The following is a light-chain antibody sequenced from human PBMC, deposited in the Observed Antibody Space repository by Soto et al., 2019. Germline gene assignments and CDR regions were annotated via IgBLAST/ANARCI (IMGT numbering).Light chain of an antibody. CDR2: GAS. Sequence: EIVLTQSPGTLSLSPGERATLSCRASQSVRNSYLAWYQQKPSQAPRLLIYGASGRATGITDRCSGSGSGTDFTLTIRSLEPEDFAVYCCQQYDSSPYTVGQGTKLEI. CDR1: QSVRNSY. V-gene: IGKV3-20*01. J-gene: IGKJ2*01. CDR3: QQYDSSPYT.